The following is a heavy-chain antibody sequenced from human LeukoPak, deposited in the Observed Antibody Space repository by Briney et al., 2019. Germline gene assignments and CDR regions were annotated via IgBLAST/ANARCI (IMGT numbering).Heavy chain of an antibody. CDR3: ARTIQQLAGLYYYYMDV. Sequence: GGSLSLSCAASGFTFSSYSMNWVGQAPGKGLEWVSYISSSSSTIYYADSVKGRFTISRDNAKNSLYLQMNSLRAEDTAVYYCARTIQQLAGLYYYYMDVWGKGTTVTVSS. CDR1: GFTFSSYS. CDR2: ISSSSSTI. D-gene: IGHD6-13*01. J-gene: IGHJ6*03. V-gene: IGHV3-48*04.